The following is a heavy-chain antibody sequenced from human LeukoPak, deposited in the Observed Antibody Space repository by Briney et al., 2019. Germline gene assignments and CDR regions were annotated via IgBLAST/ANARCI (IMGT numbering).Heavy chain of an antibody. CDR3: VRTPPNWGFDY. J-gene: IGHJ4*02. CDR2: MSPNSGDT. D-gene: IGHD7-27*01. Sequence: ASVKVSCKASGGTFSSYAINWVRQATGQGLEWMGWMSPNSGDTGYAQKFQGRVTMTSDSSISTAYMELSSLRSEDTAIYYCVRTPPNWGFDYWGQGTLATVSS. CDR1: GGTFSSYA. V-gene: IGHV1-8*02.